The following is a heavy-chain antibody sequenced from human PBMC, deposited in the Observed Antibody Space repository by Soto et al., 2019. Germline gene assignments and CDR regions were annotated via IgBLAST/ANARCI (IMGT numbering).Heavy chain of an antibody. Sequence: EVQLVESGGGLVKPGGSLRLSCAASGFNFSNGWMSWVRQAPGKGLEWVGRIKSKVHGETTDYAAHVKGRFIISRDDSKNTLYLQMHSLQTEDTAVYYCSTDEWEWGQGTLVTVSS. D-gene: IGHD1-26*01. V-gene: IGHV3-15*05. CDR3: STDEWE. CDR1: GFNFSNGW. CDR2: IKSKVHGETT. J-gene: IGHJ4*02.